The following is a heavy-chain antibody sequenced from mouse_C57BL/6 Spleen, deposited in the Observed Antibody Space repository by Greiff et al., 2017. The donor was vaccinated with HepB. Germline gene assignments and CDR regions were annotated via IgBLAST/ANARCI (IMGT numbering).Heavy chain of an antibody. CDR3: ARHSSGHFDY. D-gene: IGHD3-1*01. CDR1: GYTFTSYW. J-gene: IGHJ2*01. Sequence: VQLQQPGAELVMPGASVKLSCKASGYTFTSYWMHWVKQRPAQGLEWIGEIDPSDSYTNYNQKFKGKSTLTVDKSSSTAYMQLSSLTSEDSAVYYCARHSSGHFDYWGQGTTLTVSS. CDR2: IDPSDSYT. V-gene: IGHV1-69*01.